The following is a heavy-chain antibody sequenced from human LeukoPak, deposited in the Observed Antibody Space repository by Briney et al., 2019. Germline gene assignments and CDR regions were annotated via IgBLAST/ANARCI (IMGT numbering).Heavy chain of an antibody. V-gene: IGHV4-38-2*01. CDR1: GYSISSGYY. CDR2: IYHSGST. Sequence: KTSETLSLTCAVSGYSISSGYYWGWIRQPPGKWLEWIGSIYHSGSTDYNPSLKSRVTISVDTSKNQFTLKLSSVTAADTAVYYCASRSGMVAARGPMDVWGKGTTVTVSS. CDR3: ASRSGMVAARGPMDV. D-gene: IGHD2-15*01. J-gene: IGHJ6*03.